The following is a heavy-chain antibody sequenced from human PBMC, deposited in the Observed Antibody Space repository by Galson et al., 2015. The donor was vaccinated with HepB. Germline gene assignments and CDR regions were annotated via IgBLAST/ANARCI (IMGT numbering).Heavy chain of an antibody. Sequence: SLRLSCAASGFTVSNNYMSWVRQAPGKGLQWVSLIYSDGNTYYAESVKGRFTLSRHNSKNTLFLQMNSLRAEDTAVYYCAKDQRGVVVVAATFDYWGQGTLVTVSS. D-gene: IGHD2-15*01. CDR3: AKDQRGVVVVAATFDY. CDR2: IYSDGNT. V-gene: IGHV3-53*04. J-gene: IGHJ4*02. CDR1: GFTVSNNY.